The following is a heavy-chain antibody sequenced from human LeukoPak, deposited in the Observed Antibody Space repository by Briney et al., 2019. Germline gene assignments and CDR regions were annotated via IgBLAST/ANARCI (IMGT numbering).Heavy chain of an antibody. J-gene: IGHJ4*02. CDR1: GFTFSSYA. CDR3: AREGLEMATKFRGYFDY. V-gene: IGHV3-30-3*01. Sequence: PGGSLRLSCAASGFTFSSYAMHWVRQAPGKGLEWVAVISYDGSNKYYADSVKGRFTIPRDNSKNTLYLQMNSLRAEDTAVYYCAREGLEMATKFRGYFDYWGQGTLVTVSS. CDR2: ISYDGSNK. D-gene: IGHD5-24*01.